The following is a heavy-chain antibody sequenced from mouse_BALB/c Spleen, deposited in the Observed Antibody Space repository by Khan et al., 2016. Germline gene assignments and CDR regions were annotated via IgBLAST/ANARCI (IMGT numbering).Heavy chain of an antibody. V-gene: IGHV5-4*02. CDR3: ARDLNWYFDV. CDR2: ISDGGSYT. Sequence: EVELVESGGGLVKPGGSLKLSCAASGFTFSDYYMYWVRQTPEKRLEWVATISDGGSYTYYPDSVKGRFTISRDNAKNNLYLQMSSLKSEDTAMYYCARDLNWYFDVWGPRTTVTVSS. CDR1: GFTFSDYY. J-gene: IGHJ1*01.